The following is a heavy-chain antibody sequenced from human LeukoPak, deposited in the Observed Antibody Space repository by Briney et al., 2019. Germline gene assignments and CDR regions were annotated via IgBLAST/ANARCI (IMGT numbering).Heavy chain of an antibody. CDR2: ISGSGDST. D-gene: IGHD1-1*01. CDR1: GFTFSNYA. V-gene: IGHV3-23*01. CDR3: ARDGDNWNDGSGVGYFDY. Sequence: GGSLRLSCAASGFTFSNYAMRWVRQAPGKGLEWVSGISGSGDSTYYADSVKGRFTISRDNSKNTLYLQMNSLRAEDTAVYYCARDGDNWNDGSGVGYFDYWGQGTLVTVSS. J-gene: IGHJ4*02.